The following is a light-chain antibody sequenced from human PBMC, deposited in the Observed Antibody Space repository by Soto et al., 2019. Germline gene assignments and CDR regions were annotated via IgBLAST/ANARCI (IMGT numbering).Light chain of an antibody. CDR3: QQRSNWRIT. CDR2: DAS. J-gene: IGKJ5*01. V-gene: IGKV3-11*01. CDR1: QSVSSY. Sequence: EIVLTHSPGTLSLSPGERATLSCRASQSVSSYLAWYQQKPGQAPRLLIYDASNRATGIPARFSGSGSGTDFTLTISSLEPEDFAVYYCQQRSNWRITFGQGTRLEIK.